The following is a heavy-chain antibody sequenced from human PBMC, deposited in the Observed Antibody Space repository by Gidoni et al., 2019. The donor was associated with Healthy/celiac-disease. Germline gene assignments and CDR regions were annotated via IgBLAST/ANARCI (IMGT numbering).Heavy chain of an antibody. D-gene: IGHD3-22*01. CDR3: ANDFGGYDSSGYVDY. J-gene: IGHJ4*02. V-gene: IGHV3-9*01. CDR2: ISWNSGSI. CDR1: GYTCDDYA. Sequence: EVQLVEAGGGLVQPGRSRRLCCAAAGYTCDDYAMHWVRQAPGKGLELVSGISWNSGSIGYADSVKGRFTISRDNAKHSLYLQMNSLRAEDTALYYCANDFGGYDSSGYVDYWGQGTLVTVSS.